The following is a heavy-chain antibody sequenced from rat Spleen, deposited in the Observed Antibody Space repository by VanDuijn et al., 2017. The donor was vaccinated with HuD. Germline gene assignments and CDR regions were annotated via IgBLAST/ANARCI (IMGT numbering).Heavy chain of an antibody. J-gene: IGHJ4*01. CDR3: TTATEGPYVMDA. V-gene: IGHV2-63*01. CDR2: MRFNGDT. Sequence: QVQLKESGPGLVQPSQTLSLTCTVSGFSLTSYNVHWVRQFPGKGLEWMGRMRFNGDTSYNSALKSRLSISRDSSKNQVFLKMSSLQTDDTGTYYCTTATEGPYVMDAWGQGSSVTVSS. D-gene: IGHD1-11*01. CDR1: GFSLTSYN.